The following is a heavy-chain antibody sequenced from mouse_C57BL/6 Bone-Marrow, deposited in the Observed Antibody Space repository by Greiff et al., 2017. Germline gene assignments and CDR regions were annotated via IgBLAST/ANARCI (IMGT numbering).Heavy chain of an antibody. CDR3: AVRSAY. Sequence: QVQLKQSGAVLARPGASVKLSCKASGYTFTSYGISWVKQRTGQSLEWIGEIYPSSGNTCYNEKFKGKATLTADKSSSTAYMELRSLTSEDSAGYFCAVRSAYWGQGTLVTVSA. CDR1: GYTFTSYG. CDR2: IYPSSGNT. J-gene: IGHJ3*01. V-gene: IGHV1-81*01.